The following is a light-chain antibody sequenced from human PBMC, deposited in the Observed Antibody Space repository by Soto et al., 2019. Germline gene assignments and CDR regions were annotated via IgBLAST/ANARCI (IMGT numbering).Light chain of an antibody. Sequence: EIVWTQSPGTLSLSHGERATLSCRASQSVSSGYLAWNQQKPGQAPRLLIYGASSRATGIPDRFSGSGSGTDFTLTISRLEPEDFAVYYCQQYGSSPTWTFGQGTRLEIK. CDR3: QQYGSSPTWT. CDR1: QSVSSGY. V-gene: IGKV3-20*01. J-gene: IGKJ5*01. CDR2: GAS.